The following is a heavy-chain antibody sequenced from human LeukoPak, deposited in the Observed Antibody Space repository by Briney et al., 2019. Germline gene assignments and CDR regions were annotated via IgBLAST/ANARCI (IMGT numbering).Heavy chain of an antibody. CDR3: ARFRDFWSGSKDAFDI. Sequence: EASVKVSCKASGGTFSSYTISWVRQAPGQGLEWMGRIIPILGIANYAQKFQGRVTITAEKSTGTAYMELSSLRSEDTAVYYCARFRDFWSGSKDAFDIWGQGTMVTVSS. J-gene: IGHJ3*02. D-gene: IGHD3-3*01. CDR1: GGTFSSYT. CDR2: IIPILGIA. V-gene: IGHV1-69*02.